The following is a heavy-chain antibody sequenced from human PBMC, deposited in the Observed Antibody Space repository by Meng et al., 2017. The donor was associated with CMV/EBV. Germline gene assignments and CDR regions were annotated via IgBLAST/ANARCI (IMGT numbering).Heavy chain of an antibody. CDR1: GGTFSSYA. Sequence: ASGGTFSSYAISWLRQAPGQGLEWMGGIIPIFGTANYAQKFQGRVTITADESTSTAYMELSSLRSEDTAVYYCALSYYYDSSGYYYYWGQGTLVTVSS. CDR2: IIPIFGTA. J-gene: IGHJ4*02. D-gene: IGHD3-22*01. CDR3: ALSYYYDSSGYYYY. V-gene: IGHV1-69*01.